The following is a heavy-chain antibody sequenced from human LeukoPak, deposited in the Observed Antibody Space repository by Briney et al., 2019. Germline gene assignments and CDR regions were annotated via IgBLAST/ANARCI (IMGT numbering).Heavy chain of an antibody. J-gene: IGHJ3*02. CDR1: GYSFTNYW. CDR3: ASHRSTPHDAFDI. CDR2: IYPGDSNT. Sequence: GESLKISCKGSGYSFTNYWIGWVRQIPGKGLEWMGIIYPGDSNTKYSPSFQGQVTISADKSISTAYLQWSSLKASDTAMYYCASHRSTPHDAFDIWGQGTMVTVSS. V-gene: IGHV5-51*01.